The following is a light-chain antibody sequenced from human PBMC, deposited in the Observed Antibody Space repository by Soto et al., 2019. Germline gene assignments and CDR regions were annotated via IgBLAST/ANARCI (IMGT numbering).Light chain of an antibody. CDR3: QHYNDWPPAFT. Sequence: EILMTQSPATLSVSPGERATLSCRASQSLSRNLAWYQQKPGQAPRLLIYGASTRASGVPARFSGSGSVTEFTLTISSLQSEDFALYYCQHYNDWPPAFTFGPGTKVDL. CDR2: GAS. V-gene: IGKV3-15*01. CDR1: QSLSRN. J-gene: IGKJ3*01.